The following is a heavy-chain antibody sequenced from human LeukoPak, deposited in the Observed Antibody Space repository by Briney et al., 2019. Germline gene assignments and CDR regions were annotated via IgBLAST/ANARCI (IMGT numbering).Heavy chain of an antibody. J-gene: IGHJ3*02. Sequence: ASVKVSCKASGGTFSSYGISWVRQAPGQGLEWMGWISAYNGNTNYAQKLQGRVTMTTDTSTSTAYMELRSLRSDDTAVYYCARDATVTTSDAFDIWGQGTMVTVSS. V-gene: IGHV1-18*01. D-gene: IGHD4-11*01. CDR3: ARDATVTTSDAFDI. CDR1: GGTFSSYG. CDR2: ISAYNGNT.